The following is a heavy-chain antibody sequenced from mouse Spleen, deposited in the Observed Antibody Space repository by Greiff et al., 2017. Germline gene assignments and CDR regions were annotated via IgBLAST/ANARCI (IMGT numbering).Heavy chain of an antibody. V-gene: IGHV1-80*01. CDR3: AREGVFDY. Sequence: VQLQQSGAELVKPGASVKISCKASGYAFSRYWMNWVKQRPGKGLEWIGQIYPGDGDTNYNGKFKGKATLTADKSSSTAYMQLSSLTSEDSAVYFCAREGVFDYWGKGTTLTVSS. J-gene: IGHJ2*01. CDR2: IYPGDGDT. CDR1: GYAFSRYW.